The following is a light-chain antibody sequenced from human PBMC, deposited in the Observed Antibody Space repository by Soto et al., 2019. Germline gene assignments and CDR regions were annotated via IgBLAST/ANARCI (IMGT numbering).Light chain of an antibody. CDR2: DAS. V-gene: IGKV1-33*01. CDR3: QQYDNLLLT. J-gene: IGKJ4*01. CDR1: QDISNY. Sequence: DIQMTQSPSSLSASVGDRVTITCQASQDISNYLNWYQQKPGKAPKLLIYDASNLETGVPSRFSGSGSGTDFTFTISSLQPEDIATYYCQQYDNLLLTFGGETKVEIK.